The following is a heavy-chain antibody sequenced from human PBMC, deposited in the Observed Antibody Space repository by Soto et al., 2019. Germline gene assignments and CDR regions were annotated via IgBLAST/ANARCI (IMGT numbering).Heavy chain of an antibody. Sequence: EVQLVESGGGLLQPGGSLRLSCAASGFTFSTYWMHWVRQAPGKGLVWVSRIKTDGSVTTYADSLKGRFTISRDNAKNTLYLHMNTLRAADTAVYYCARDLGGSHDYWGRGTLVTVSS. J-gene: IGHJ4*02. CDR1: GFTFSTYW. D-gene: IGHD3-16*01. V-gene: IGHV3-74*01. CDR2: IKTDGSVT. CDR3: ARDLGGSHDY.